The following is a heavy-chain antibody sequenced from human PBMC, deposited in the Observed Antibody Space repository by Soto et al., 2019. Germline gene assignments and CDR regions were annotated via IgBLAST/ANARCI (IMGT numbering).Heavy chain of an antibody. CDR2: IYYSGST. V-gene: IGHV4-59*01. Sequence: SETLSLTCTVSGGSISSYYWSWIRQPPGKGLEWIGYIYYSGSTNYNPSLKSRVTISVDTSKNQFSLKLSSVTAADTAVYYCARDGAAAGTYYFDYWGQGTLVTVSS. CDR1: GGSISSYY. CDR3: ARDGAAAGTYYFDY. J-gene: IGHJ4*02. D-gene: IGHD6-13*01.